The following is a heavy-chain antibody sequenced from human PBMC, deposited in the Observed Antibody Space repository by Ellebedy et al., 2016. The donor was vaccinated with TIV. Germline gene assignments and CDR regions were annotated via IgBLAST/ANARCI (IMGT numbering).Heavy chain of an antibody. D-gene: IGHD4-23*01. CDR3: ARDIPFTVVTPRRPKEGDAFDL. V-gene: IGHV3-48*02. CDR2: ISSSSDNI. CDR1: RFTFSSCS. J-gene: IGHJ3*01. Sequence: GESLKISCAASRFTFSSCSMNWVRQAPGKGLEWVSYISSSSDNIYYADSVKGRFTVSRDNAKNSLFLQMNSLRDEDTAVYYCARDIPFTVVTPRRPKEGDAFDLWGQGTVVTVSS.